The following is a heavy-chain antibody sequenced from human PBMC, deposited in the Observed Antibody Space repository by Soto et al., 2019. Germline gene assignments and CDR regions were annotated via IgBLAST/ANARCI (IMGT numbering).Heavy chain of an antibody. CDR3: AREIRVAGRRNYFDY. Sequence: EVQLLESGGDLVQPGGSLRLSCAASGVTFSIYGMTWVRQAPGQGLEWVSYITGSGGGAYYADSVKGRFTISRDNSKSTLYLQMDSLRDDDRAIYYCAREIRVAGRRNYFDYWGQGTLVTVSS. V-gene: IGHV3-23*01. D-gene: IGHD6-19*01. CDR2: ITGSGGGA. J-gene: IGHJ4*02. CDR1: GVTFSIYG.